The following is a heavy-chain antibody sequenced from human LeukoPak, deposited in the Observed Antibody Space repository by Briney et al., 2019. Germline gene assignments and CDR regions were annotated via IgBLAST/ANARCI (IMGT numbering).Heavy chain of an antibody. CDR1: GYTFTSYY. V-gene: IGHV1-46*01. Sequence: ASVRVSCKASGYTFTSYYMHWVRQAPGQGLEWMGIINPSGGSTSYAQKFQGRVTMTRDTSTSTVYMELSSLRSEDMAVYYCARDLQYYDFWSGYYTGISFDYWGQGTLVTVSS. J-gene: IGHJ4*02. CDR3: ARDLQYYDFWSGYYTGISFDY. D-gene: IGHD3-3*01. CDR2: INPSGGST.